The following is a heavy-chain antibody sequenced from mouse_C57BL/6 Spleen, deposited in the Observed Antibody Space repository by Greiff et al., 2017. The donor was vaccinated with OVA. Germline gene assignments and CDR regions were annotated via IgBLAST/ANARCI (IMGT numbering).Heavy chain of an antibody. CDR2: IDPSDSYT. Sequence: VQLQQPGAELVKPGASVKLSCKASGYTFTSYWMQWVKQRPGQGLEWIGEIDPSDSYTNYNQKFKGKATLTVDTSSSTAYMQLSSLTSEDSAVYYCARGEGVYYGNSWFAYWGQGTLVTVSA. D-gene: IGHD2-1*01. J-gene: IGHJ3*01. CDR3: ARGEGVYYGNSWFAY. V-gene: IGHV1-50*01. CDR1: GYTFTSYW.